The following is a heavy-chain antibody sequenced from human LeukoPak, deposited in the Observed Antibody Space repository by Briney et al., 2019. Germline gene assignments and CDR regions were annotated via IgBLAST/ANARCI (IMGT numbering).Heavy chain of an antibody. Sequence: PGGSLRLSCAASGFTVNNNYMIWVRQAPGKGLEWVSVIYTGGGVYYADSVRGRFTISRDNSKNTLYLQMNSLRVEDTAIYYCARVDYWGQGTLVTVSS. CDR3: ARVDY. CDR1: GFTVNNNY. CDR2: IYTGGGV. J-gene: IGHJ4*02. V-gene: IGHV3-53*01.